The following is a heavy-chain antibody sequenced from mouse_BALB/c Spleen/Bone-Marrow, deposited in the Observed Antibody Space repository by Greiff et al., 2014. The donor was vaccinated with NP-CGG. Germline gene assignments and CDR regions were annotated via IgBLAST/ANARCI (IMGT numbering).Heavy chain of an antibody. D-gene: IGHD3-1*01. J-gene: IGHJ2*01. Sequence: EVQLQQSGAELVKPGASVKLSCTASGFNIKDTYIHWVKQRPEQGLEWIGRIDPANADTKYGPKFQGKATITADTSSNTVYLQFISLTSEDTAIYYCVRAARTLDYWGQGTTLTVSS. CDR1: GFNIKDTY. CDR3: VRAARTLDY. V-gene: IGHV14-3*02. CDR2: IDPANADT.